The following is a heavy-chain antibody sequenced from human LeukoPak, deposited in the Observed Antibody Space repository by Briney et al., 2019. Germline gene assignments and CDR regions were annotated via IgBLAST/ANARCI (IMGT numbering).Heavy chain of an antibody. D-gene: IGHD3-16*01. Sequence: GGSLRLSCAASGFSFNSDWMDWVRQAPGKGLEWVANIKHDESEKNYLDSVKGRFTISRDNAQNSLYLQMNGLRVEDTAVYYCTRRLDDWGQGTLVTISS. CDR2: IKHDESEK. J-gene: IGHJ4*02. CDR1: GFSFNSDW. V-gene: IGHV3-7*01. CDR3: TRRLDD.